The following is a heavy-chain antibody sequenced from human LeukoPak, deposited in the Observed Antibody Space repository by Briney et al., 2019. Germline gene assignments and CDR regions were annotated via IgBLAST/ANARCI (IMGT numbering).Heavy chain of an antibody. J-gene: IGHJ4*02. D-gene: IGHD3-10*01. CDR3: AREGYYATIDY. Sequence: GRSLRLSCAASGFTFSSYGMHWVRQAPGKGLEWVAVISNDGNNKYYADSVKGRFTFSRDISKNTLYLYLQMNSLRAEDTAVYYCAREGYYATIDYWGQGTLVTVSS. V-gene: IGHV3-30*03. CDR2: ISNDGNNK. CDR1: GFTFSSYG.